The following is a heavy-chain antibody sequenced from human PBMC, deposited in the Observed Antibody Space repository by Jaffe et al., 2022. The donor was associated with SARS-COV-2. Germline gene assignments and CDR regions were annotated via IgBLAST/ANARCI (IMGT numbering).Heavy chain of an antibody. CDR2: ISGSGGST. D-gene: IGHD1-26*01. Sequence: EVQLVESGGGLVQPGGSLRLSCAASGFTFSSYAMSWVRQAPGKGLEWVSAISGSGGSTYYADSVKGRFTISRDNSKNTLYLQMNSLRAEDTAVYYCAKYRYSGSIRAGAFDIWGQGTMVTVSS. V-gene: IGHV3-23*04. J-gene: IGHJ3*02. CDR1: GFTFSSYA. CDR3: AKYRYSGSIRAGAFDI.